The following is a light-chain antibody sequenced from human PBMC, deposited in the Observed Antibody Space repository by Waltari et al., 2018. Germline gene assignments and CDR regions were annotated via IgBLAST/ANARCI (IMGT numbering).Light chain of an antibody. J-gene: IGLJ2*01. CDR2: KM. V-gene: IGLV1-51*02. CDR1: SSNIGNHY. CDR3: GTWDSSLSAVV. Sequence: QSVLTQPPSVSAAPGQKVTISCSGSSSNIGNHYVSWYQHPPGTAPDILIYKMMSHPSGLPHRFAGSKSGTSATLGFTGLQTGDEADYYCGTWDSSLSAVVFGGGTKLTVL.